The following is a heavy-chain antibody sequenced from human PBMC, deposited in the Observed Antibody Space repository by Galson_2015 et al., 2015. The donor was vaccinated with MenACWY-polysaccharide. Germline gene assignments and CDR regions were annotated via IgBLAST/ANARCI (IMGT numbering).Heavy chain of an antibody. CDR3: ARAVTILRVWIVPGALDF. CDR2: ISVSSRTI. D-gene: IGHD3-3*01. CDR1: GFSFSSHD. V-gene: IGHV3-48*03. J-gene: IGHJ4*02. Sequence: SLRLSCAASGFSFSSHDMNWVRQAPGKGLGWVAYISVSSRTIDYADSVKGRFTISRDNVKNSVYLQMDSLRAEDTAVYYCARAVTILRVWIVPGALDFWGQGTLVSVSS.